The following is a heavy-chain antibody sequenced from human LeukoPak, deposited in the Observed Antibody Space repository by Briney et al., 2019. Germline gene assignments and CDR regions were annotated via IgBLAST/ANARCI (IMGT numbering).Heavy chain of an antibody. CDR1: GGTLSSYT. D-gene: IGHD3-10*01. CDR3: ARPSLSGMVRGNWYFDL. CDR2: IIPILGIA. V-gene: IGHV1-69*02. Sequence: ASVKVSCKASGGTLSSYTISWVRQAPGRGLEWMGRIIPILGIANDTQKLQGRDTITADKSTSTAYMELSSLRSEDRAVYYWARPSLSGMVRGNWYFDLWGRGALVTAS. J-gene: IGHJ2*01.